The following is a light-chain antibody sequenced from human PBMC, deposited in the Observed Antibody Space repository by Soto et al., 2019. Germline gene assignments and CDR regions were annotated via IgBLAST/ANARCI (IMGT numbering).Light chain of an antibody. Sequence: EIVLTQSPATLSLSPGERATLSCRASQSVSSYLAWYQQKPGQAPRLLIYDASNRATGVPARFSGSGSGTEFTLTISSLQSEDFAVYYCQQYNNWLYTFGQGTKVDIK. CDR2: DAS. V-gene: IGKV3-15*01. CDR3: QQYNNWLYT. J-gene: IGKJ2*01. CDR1: QSVSSY.